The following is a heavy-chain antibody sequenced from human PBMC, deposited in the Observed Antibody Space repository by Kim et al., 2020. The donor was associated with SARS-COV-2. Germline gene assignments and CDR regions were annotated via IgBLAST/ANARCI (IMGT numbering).Heavy chain of an antibody. D-gene: IGHD2-21*02. J-gene: IGHJ4*02. Sequence: DAVKGRFTISRDNAKNSLYLQMNSLRAEDTALYYCAKDISYSVVTANFDYWGQGTLVTVSS. CDR3: AKDISYSVVTANFDY. V-gene: IGHV3-9*01.